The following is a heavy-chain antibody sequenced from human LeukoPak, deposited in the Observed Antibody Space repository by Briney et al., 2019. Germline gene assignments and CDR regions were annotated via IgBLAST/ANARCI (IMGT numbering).Heavy chain of an antibody. Sequence: SGGSLRLSCAASGFTFSSYAMHWVRQAPGKGLEWVAVISYDGSNKYYADSVKGRFTISRDNSKNTLYLQMNSLRAEDTAVYYCATSDYYWGQGTLVTVSS. J-gene: IGHJ4*02. CDR1: GFTFSSYA. D-gene: IGHD3-3*01. CDR2: ISYDGSNK. V-gene: IGHV3-30-3*01. CDR3: ATSDYY.